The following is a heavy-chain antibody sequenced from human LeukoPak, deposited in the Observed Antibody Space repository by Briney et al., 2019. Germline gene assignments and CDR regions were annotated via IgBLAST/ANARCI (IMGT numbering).Heavy chain of an antibody. J-gene: IGHJ4*02. D-gene: IGHD2-15*01. V-gene: IGHV3-33*08. CDR2: IWYDGSNK. Sequence: QAGGSLRLSCVASGFSLSSYSMNWVRQAPGGGLQWVAVIWYDGSNKYYADSVKGRFTISRDNSKNTLYLQMNSLRAEDTAVYYCARDHEVCSGGSCYSRLDYWGQGTLVTVSS. CDR3: ARDHEVCSGGSCYSRLDY. CDR1: GFSLSSYS.